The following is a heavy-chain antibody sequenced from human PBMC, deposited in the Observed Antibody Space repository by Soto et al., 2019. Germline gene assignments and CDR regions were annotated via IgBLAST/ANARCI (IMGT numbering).Heavy chain of an antibody. V-gene: IGHV3-33*01. D-gene: IGHD3-3*01. CDR2: IWYDGSNK. Sequence: GGSLRLSCAASGFTFSSYGMHWVRQAPGKGLEWVAVIWYDGSNKYYADSVKGRCTISRDNSKNTLYLQMNSLRAEDTAVYYCATDLVTSFYVYYYCMYVWGQGTTGTVSS. J-gene: IGHJ6*02. CDR3: ATDLVTSFYVYYYCMYV. CDR1: GFTFSSYG.